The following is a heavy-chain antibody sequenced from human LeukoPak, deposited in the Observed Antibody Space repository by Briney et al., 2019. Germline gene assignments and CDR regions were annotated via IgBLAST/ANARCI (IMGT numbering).Heavy chain of an antibody. J-gene: IGHJ5*02. D-gene: IGHD3-10*01. Sequence: SETLSLTCTVSGGSISGYYWSWFRQPAGKGLEWIGRVYTSGTTNYNPSLKSRVTMSIDTSKNQFSLKLTSVTAADTAVYYCARGFGHPWGQGILVTVSS. V-gene: IGHV4-4*07. CDR3: ARGFGHP. CDR2: VYTSGTT. CDR1: GGSISGYY.